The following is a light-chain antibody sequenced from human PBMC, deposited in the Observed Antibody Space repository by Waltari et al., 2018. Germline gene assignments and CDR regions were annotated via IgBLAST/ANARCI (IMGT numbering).Light chain of an antibody. J-gene: IGKJ4*01. CDR3: QQSDSFPLT. Sequence: DIQMTQSPSSVSASVGDRVTITCRASQGIGSWLAWYQQKPGKAPKLLMHTASSLESGVPSRFSGIESGTEFTLTISNLQPEDFAICYCQQSDSFPLTFGGGTKVE. V-gene: IGKV1-12*01. CDR1: QGIGSW. CDR2: TAS.